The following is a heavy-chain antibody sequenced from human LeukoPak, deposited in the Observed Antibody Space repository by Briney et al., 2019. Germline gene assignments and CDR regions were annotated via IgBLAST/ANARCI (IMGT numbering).Heavy chain of an antibody. Sequence: PSETLSLTCTVSGGSISSYYWSWIRQPPGKGLEWIAYIHSSGSTNYNPSLKSRVAISVDTSRNHLSLKLTSLTAADTAVYYCARQDNDYPYFLDLWGQGTLVTVSS. CDR2: IHSSGST. V-gene: IGHV4-59*08. CDR1: GGSISSYY. D-gene: IGHD4-11*01. CDR3: ARQDNDYPYFLDL. J-gene: IGHJ4*02.